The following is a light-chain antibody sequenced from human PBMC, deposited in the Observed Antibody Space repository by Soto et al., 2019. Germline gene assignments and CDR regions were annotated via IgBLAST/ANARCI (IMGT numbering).Light chain of an antibody. J-gene: IGLJ2*01. CDR2: DVS. CDR1: SSDIGGYNY. CDR3: SSFATTTIPV. V-gene: IGLV2-14*01. Sequence: QSALTQPASVSGSPGQSITISCTGTSSDIGGYNYVSWYQQHPGKDPKLMIYDVSYRPSGVSDRFSGAKSGNTAALTISGLQAEDEAGYHCSSFATTTIPVFGGGTKLTVL.